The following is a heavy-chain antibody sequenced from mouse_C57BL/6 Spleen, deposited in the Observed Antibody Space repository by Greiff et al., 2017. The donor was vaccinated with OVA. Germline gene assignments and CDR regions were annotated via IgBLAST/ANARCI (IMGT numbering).Heavy chain of an antibody. J-gene: IGHJ2*01. V-gene: IGHV1-50*01. CDR1: GYTFTSYW. CDR3: ARRAYYSNYYFDY. CDR2: IDPSDSYT. D-gene: IGHD2-5*01. Sequence: QVQLQQPGAELVKPGASVKLSCKASGYTFTSYWMQWVKQRPGQGLEWIGEIDPSDSYTNYNQKFKGKATLTVDTSSSTAYMQLSSLTSEDSAVYYCARRAYYSNYYFDYWGQGTTLTVFS.